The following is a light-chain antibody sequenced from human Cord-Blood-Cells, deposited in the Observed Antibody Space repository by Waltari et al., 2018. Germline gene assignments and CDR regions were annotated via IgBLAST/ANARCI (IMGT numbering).Light chain of an antibody. J-gene: IGLJ1*01. Sequence: QSALTQPASASGSPGQSITISCTGPSSDVGSYNLVSWYQHHPGKAPKLMIYEVSKRPSGVSNRFSGSKSGNTASLTISGLQAEDEADYYCCSYAGSSTYVFGTGTKVTVL. CDR2: EVS. CDR3: CSYAGSSTYV. CDR1: SSDVGSYNL. V-gene: IGLV2-23*02.